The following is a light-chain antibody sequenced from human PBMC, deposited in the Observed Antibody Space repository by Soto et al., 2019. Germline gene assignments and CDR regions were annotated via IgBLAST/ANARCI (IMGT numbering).Light chain of an antibody. CDR3: QHSYSAPLT. J-gene: IGKJ1*01. Sequence: DIQMTQSPPSLSASVGDRVTLTCRASQRITNYLNWYQQKPGQAPKLLMYAASTLESGVPSRFSGSGSGTDFTLTISSLQPEDFATYYCQHSYSAPLTFGQGTKVEIK. CDR1: QRITNY. CDR2: AAS. V-gene: IGKV1-39*01.